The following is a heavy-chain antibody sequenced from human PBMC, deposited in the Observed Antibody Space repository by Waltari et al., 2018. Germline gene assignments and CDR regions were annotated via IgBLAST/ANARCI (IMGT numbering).Heavy chain of an antibody. D-gene: IGHD5-12*01. CDR2: INPNSGGT. CDR1: GYTFTGYY. CDR3: AGDKSYDGYNSLGAY. J-gene: IGHJ4*02. V-gene: IGHV1-2*02. Sequence: QVQLVQSGAEVKKPGASVKVSCKASGYTFTGYYMHWVRQAPGQGLEWMGWINPNSGGTNYAQKLKGRVTMTRDTSISTAYMELSRLRSDDTAVYYCAGDKSYDGYNSLGAYWGQGTLVTVSS.